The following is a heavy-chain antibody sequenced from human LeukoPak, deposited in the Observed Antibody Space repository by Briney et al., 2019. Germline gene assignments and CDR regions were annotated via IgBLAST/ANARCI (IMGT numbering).Heavy chain of an antibody. CDR1: GGSISSYY. D-gene: IGHD6-6*01. CDR2: VYYSGST. V-gene: IGHV4-59*08. J-gene: IGHJ4*02. CDR3: ARAYSRSSFDY. Sequence: SATLSLTCTVSGGSISSYYWSWLRQPPGQGLEWIGYVYYSGSTNYNPSLKSRVTISIDTSKNQFSLTLNSVTAADTAVYYCARAYSRSSFDYWGLGTLVTVSS.